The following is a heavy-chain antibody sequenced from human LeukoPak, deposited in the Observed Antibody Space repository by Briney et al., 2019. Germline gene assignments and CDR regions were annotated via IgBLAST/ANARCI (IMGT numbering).Heavy chain of an antibody. CDR1: GFTFSSYS. Sequence: PGGSLRLSCAASGFTFSSYSMNWVRQAPGEGLEWVSYISSSSSTIYYADSVKGRFTISRDNAKNSLYLQMNSLRDEDTAVYYCARDVRVVATSYFDYWGQGTLVTVSS. J-gene: IGHJ4*02. D-gene: IGHD5-12*01. CDR2: ISSSSSTI. CDR3: ARDVRVVATSYFDY. V-gene: IGHV3-48*02.